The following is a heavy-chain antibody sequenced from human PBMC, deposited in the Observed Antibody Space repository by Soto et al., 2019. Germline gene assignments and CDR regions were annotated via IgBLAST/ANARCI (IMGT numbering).Heavy chain of an antibody. Sequence: QLQLVESGGGVVQPGRSLRLSCAASGFTFSSYAMHGVRQAPGKGLEWGAVISYDGSNKYYADSVKGRFTISRDNSKNTLYLQMNSLRAEDTAVYYCARSPRGNSSSWYYFDYWGQGTLVTVSS. J-gene: IGHJ4*02. CDR2: ISYDGSNK. V-gene: IGHV3-30-3*01. CDR1: GFTFSSYA. CDR3: ARSPRGNSSSWYYFDY. D-gene: IGHD6-13*01.